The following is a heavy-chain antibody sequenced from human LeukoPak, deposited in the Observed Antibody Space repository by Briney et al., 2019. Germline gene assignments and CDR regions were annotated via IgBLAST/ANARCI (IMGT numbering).Heavy chain of an antibody. CDR1: GYTFTGYY. V-gene: IGHV1-2*02. CDR3: ARDLYSRRMNYYGSGSYFAY. Sequence: ASVKVSCKASGYTFTGYYMHWVRQAPGQGLEWMGWINPNSGGTNYAQKFQGRVTMTRDTSISTAYMELRSLRSDDTAVYYCARDLYSRRMNYYGSGSYFAYWGQGTLVTVSS. J-gene: IGHJ4*02. CDR2: INPNSGGT. D-gene: IGHD3-10*01.